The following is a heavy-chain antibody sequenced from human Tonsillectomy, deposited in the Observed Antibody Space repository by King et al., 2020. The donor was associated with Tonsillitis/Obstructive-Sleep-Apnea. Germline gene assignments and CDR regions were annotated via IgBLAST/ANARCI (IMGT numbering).Heavy chain of an antibody. V-gene: IGHV3-15*01. D-gene: IGHD6-25*01. CDR1: GFTFTNAW. J-gene: IGHJ1*01. CDR2: ITSKTDGGTT. CDR3: TTDKRIPYFQH. Sequence: DVQLVESGGGLVKPGGSLRVSCAASGFTFTNAWMSWVRQAPGKGLEWVGRITSKTDGGTTDYAAPVKGRFTISRDDSKKKLYLLMNSLKTEDTAVYYCTTDKRIPYFQHWGQGTLVTVSS.